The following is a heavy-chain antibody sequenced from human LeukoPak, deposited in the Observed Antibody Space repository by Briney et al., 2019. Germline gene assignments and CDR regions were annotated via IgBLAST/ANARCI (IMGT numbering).Heavy chain of an antibody. CDR1: GGSISSGGYY. V-gene: IGHV4-31*03. D-gene: IGHD6-13*01. CDR3: ATSIAAAGPFDY. J-gene: IGHJ4*02. Sequence: SETLSLTCTVSGGSISSGGYYWSWIRQHPGKGLEWIGYIYYSGSTYYNPSLKSRVTISVDTSKNQFSLKLSSVTTADTAVYYCATSIAAAGPFDYWGQGTLVTVSS. CDR2: IYYSGST.